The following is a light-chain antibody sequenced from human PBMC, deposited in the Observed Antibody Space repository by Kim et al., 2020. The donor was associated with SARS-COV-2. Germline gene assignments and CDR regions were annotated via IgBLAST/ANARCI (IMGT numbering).Light chain of an antibody. J-gene: IGKJ2*01. CDR1: HSISNNY. Sequence: PGERATLSCRAIHSISNNYLAWFQQRPGQPPRLLIYDASNRRTGIPDRFSGSGSGTDFTLTISRVEPEDFAVSFCQQYGTAPDTFAQGTKLEI. CDR3: QQYGTAPDT. V-gene: IGKV3-20*01. CDR2: DAS.